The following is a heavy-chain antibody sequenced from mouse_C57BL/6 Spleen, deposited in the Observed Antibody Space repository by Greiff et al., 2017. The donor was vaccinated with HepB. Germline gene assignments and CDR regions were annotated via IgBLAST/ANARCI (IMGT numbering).Heavy chain of an antibody. J-gene: IGHJ3*01. D-gene: IGHD2-4*01. CDR1: GYTFTDYN. CDR3: ARSLYDYDRGFAY. CDR2: INPNNGGT. V-gene: IGHV1-22*01. Sequence: EVQLQQSGPELVKPGASVKMSCKASGYTFTDYNMHWVKQSHGKSLEWIGYINPNNGGTSYNQKFKGKATLTVNKSSSTAYMELRSLTSEDSAVYYCARSLYDYDRGFAYWGQGTLVTVSA.